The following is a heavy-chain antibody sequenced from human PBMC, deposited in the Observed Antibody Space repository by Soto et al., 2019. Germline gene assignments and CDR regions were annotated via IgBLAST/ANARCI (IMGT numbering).Heavy chain of an antibody. Sequence: QVQLQQRGAGLLKPSETLSLTCAVYGGSLSGYYWSWIRQPPGKALEWIGEFNHSGVTNYNPSLKSRVSISADTSKNEVFLNLSSVTAADTAMYYCARHHVRGRTIAGAAEFWGQGTLVTGSS. D-gene: IGHD1-26*01. CDR2: FNHSGVT. V-gene: IGHV4-34*01. J-gene: IGHJ4*02. CDR1: GGSLSGYY. CDR3: ARHHVRGRTIAGAAEF.